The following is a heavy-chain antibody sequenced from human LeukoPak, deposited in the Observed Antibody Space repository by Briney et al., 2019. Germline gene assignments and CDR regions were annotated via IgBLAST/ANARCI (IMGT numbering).Heavy chain of an antibody. J-gene: IGHJ5*02. D-gene: IGHD6-13*01. CDR2: ISYTGTT. Sequence: SETLSLTCTVSGGSISNFYWSWIRQPPGKGLEWIGYISYTGTTNYNPSLKSRVTMSVDTSKNQFSLRLSSVTAADTAVYYCARRSTSSWVRFDPWGQGTLVTVSS. CDR1: GGSISNFY. CDR3: ARRSTSSWVRFDP. V-gene: IGHV4-59*08.